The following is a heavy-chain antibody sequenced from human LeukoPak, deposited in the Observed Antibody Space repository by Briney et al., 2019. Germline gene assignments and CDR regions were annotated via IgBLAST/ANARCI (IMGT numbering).Heavy chain of an antibody. CDR1: RGTFSSYA. V-gene: IGHV1-69*01. CDR2: IIPIFGTA. Sequence: SVKVSCKPSRGTFSSYAISWVRQAPGQGLEWMGGIIPIFGTANYAQKFQGRVTIAADESTSTAYMELSSLRSEDTAVYYCARSLDSSGQYYFDYWGQGTLVTVSS. J-gene: IGHJ4*02. CDR3: ARSLDSSGQYYFDY. D-gene: IGHD3-22*01.